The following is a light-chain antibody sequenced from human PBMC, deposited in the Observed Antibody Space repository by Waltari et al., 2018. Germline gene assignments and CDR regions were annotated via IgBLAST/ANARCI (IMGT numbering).Light chain of an antibody. Sequence: SYELTQPPSVSVSPGQTASITCSGDKLGDKYACWYQQKPGQSPVLVIYQDGKRPSGSPGRCSGSNSGNTATLTISGTQAMDEADYYCQAWDSSTASYVFGTGTKVTVL. CDR1: KLGDKY. CDR2: QDG. CDR3: QAWDSSTASYV. V-gene: IGLV3-1*01. J-gene: IGLJ1*01.